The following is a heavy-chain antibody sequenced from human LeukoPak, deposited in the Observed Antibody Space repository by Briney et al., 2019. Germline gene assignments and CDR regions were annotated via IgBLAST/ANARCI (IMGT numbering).Heavy chain of an antibody. J-gene: IGHJ6*04. CDR2: ISVSGGST. CDR3: AELGITMIGGV. Sequence: PGGSLRLSCAASGLTFSSYAMNWVRQAPGEGPEWVSGISVSGGSTFYADSVRGRFIISRDKSKNTLYLQMNSLRAEDTAVYYCAELGITMIGGVWGKGTTVTISS. D-gene: IGHD3-10*02. CDR1: GLTFSSYA. V-gene: IGHV3-23*01.